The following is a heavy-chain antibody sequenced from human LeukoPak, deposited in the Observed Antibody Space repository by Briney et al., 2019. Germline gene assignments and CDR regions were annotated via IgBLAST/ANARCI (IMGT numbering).Heavy chain of an antibody. CDR1: GFTFSSYA. D-gene: IGHD3-3*01. J-gene: IGHJ4*02. Sequence: GGSLRLSCAASGFTFSSYAMSWVRQAPGKGLEWVSAISGSGGSTYYADSVKGRFTTSRDNSKNTLYLQMNSLRAEDTAVYYCAKKFGYDFWSGYYDYWGQGTLVTVSS. CDR3: AKKFGYDFWSGYYDY. V-gene: IGHV3-23*01. CDR2: ISGSGGST.